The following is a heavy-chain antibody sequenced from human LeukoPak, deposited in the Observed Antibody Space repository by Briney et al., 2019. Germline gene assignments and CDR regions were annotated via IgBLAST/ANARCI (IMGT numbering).Heavy chain of an antibody. V-gene: IGHV4-31*03. CDR1: GGSISSGGYY. Sequence: SETLSLTCTVSGGSISSGGYYWSWIRQHPGKGLEWIGYIYYSGSTYYNPSLKSRVTISVDTSKNQFSLKLSSVTAADTAVYYCARFRKVAATLKWLDAFDIWGQGTMVTVSS. J-gene: IGHJ3*02. CDR3: ARFRKVAATLKWLDAFDI. CDR2: IYYSGST. D-gene: IGHD2-15*01.